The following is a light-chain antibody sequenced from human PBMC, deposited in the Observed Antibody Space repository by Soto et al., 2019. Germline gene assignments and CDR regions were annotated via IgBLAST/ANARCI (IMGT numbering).Light chain of an antibody. CDR3: QQYNNWPT. CDR1: QNIRNW. CDR2: KAS. V-gene: IGKV1-5*03. Sequence: DIQMTQSPSTLSASVGDSFTITCRASQNIRNWLAWYQQKPGKAPXXLIYKASTLKSGVPSRFSGSGSGTEFTLTISSLQSEDFAVYYCQQYNNWPTFGQGTKVDIK. J-gene: IGKJ1*01.